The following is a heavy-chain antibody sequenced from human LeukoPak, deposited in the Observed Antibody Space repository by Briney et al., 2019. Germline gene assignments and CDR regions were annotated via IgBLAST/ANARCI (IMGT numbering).Heavy chain of an antibody. D-gene: IGHD3-22*01. CDR2: IYYSGST. J-gene: IGHJ3*02. V-gene: IGHV4-39*01. Sequence: SETLSLTCTVSGGSISSSSYYWGWIRQPPGKGLEWIGSIYYSGSTYYNPSLKSRVTISVDTSKNQFSLKLSSVTAADTAVYYCASRQFYDSSGYYSDAFDIWSQGTMVTVSS. CDR3: ASRQFYDSSGYYSDAFDI. CDR1: GGSISSSSYY.